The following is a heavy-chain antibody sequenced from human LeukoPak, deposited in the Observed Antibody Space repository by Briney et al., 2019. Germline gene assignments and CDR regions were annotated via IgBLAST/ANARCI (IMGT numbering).Heavy chain of an antibody. CDR3: ARRPVEMAAIREDNWLDP. CDR2: IYYSGAT. J-gene: IGHJ5*02. D-gene: IGHD5-24*01. Sequence: SETLSLTCTVSGAXISGPSCNWIRQPPGKGLEWIGRIYYSGATNYNPSLKGRVTMSIDTSKNQFSLKLSSVTAADTAVYYCARRPVEMAAIREDNWLDPWGQGTLVTVSS. V-gene: IGHV4-59*08. CDR1: GAXISGPS.